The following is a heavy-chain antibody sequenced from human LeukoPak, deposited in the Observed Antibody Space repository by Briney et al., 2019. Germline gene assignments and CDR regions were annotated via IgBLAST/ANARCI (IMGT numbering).Heavy chain of an antibody. CDR3: ARQGDGGRAYDH. CDR1: AGSISSSSYY. V-gene: IGHV4-39*01. Sequence: SETLSLTCPVSAGSISSSSYYWGWTRQPPGKGLEWIGTVSDSGNTYYNPSPRSRVTISEDTSRSQFSLKLTSVTAADTAVYYCARQGDGGRAYDHWGQGTLVTVSS. CDR2: VSDSGNT. J-gene: IGHJ4*02. D-gene: IGHD4-23*01.